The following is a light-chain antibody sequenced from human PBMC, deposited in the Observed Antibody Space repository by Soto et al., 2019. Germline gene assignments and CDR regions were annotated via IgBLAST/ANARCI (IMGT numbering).Light chain of an antibody. CDR3: QQLNSYPVT. J-gene: IGKJ4*01. CDR1: QGLNSY. Sequence: DIQLTQSPSFLSASVGDRVTITCRASQGLNSYFAWYQQKPGKAPKLLRYATSTLQSVFTSRFSGSGSGAECTLTITSPQPEDIATYYYQQLNSYPVTFGGGTKVEIK. CDR2: ATS. V-gene: IGKV1-9*01.